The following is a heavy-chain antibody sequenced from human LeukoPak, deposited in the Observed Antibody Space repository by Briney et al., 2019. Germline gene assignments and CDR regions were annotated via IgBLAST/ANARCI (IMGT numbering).Heavy chain of an antibody. CDR2: ISSSSSYI. D-gene: IGHD5-12*01. CDR1: GFTFSSYS. CDR3: ARDRGDGYDNFDY. J-gene: IGHJ4*02. Sequence: GGSLRLSCAASGFTFSSYSMNWVRQAPGKGLEWVSSISSSSSYIYYADSVKGRFTISRDNAKNSLYLQMNSLRAEDTAVYYCARDRGDGYDNFDYWGQGTLVTVSS. V-gene: IGHV3-21*03.